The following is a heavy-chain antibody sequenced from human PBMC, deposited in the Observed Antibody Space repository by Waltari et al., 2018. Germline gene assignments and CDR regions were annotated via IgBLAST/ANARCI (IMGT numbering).Heavy chain of an antibody. CDR1: GFTFGSYA. V-gene: IGHV3-23*01. Sequence: EVQLLESGGGLVQPGGSLRLSCAASGFTFGSYAMSWVRQAPGKGLEWVSGISGSGGSTYYADSVMGRFIISRDNSKNTLYLQMNSLRAEDTAVYYCAKTSRLVWDDLDVWGQGTMVTVSS. D-gene: IGHD6-6*01. CDR3: AKTSRLVWDDLDV. CDR2: ISGSGGST. J-gene: IGHJ6*02.